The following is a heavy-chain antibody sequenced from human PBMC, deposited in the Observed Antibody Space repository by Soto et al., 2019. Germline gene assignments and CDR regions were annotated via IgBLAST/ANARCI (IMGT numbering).Heavy chain of an antibody. CDR2: ITGTGGDT. CDR3: TKASSDRHHMDV. J-gene: IGHJ6*02. Sequence: VGSLRLSCAASGFTFSNFVMRWVRQTPGKGLEWVSTITGTGGDTYYTDSVKGRFTIPRDNSKNTLYLQMSSLRAEDTALYYCTKASSDRHHMDVWGQGTTVTVSS. CDR1: GFTFSNFV. V-gene: IGHV3-23*01.